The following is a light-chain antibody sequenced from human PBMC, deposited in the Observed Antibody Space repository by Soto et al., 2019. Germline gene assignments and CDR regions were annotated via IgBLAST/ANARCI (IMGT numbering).Light chain of an antibody. Sequence: EIVLTQSPATLSLSPGERVTLSCRASQSVSSYLAWYQQKPGQAPRLLIYDASNRATGIPARFSGSGSGTDFTLTISSLEPKDFAVYYCQQRRYWPLTFGGGTKVEIK. J-gene: IGKJ4*01. CDR2: DAS. CDR1: QSVSSY. V-gene: IGKV3-11*01. CDR3: QQRRYWPLT.